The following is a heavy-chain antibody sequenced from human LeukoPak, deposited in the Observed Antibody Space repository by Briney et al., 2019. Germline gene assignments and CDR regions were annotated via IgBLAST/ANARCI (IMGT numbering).Heavy chain of an antibody. Sequence: PSETLSLTCTVSGGSISSSSYYWGWIRQPPGKGLEWIGSIYYSGSTYYNPSLKSRVTMSVDTSKNQFSLKLSSVTAADTAVYYCAGGPVGGGYWGQGTLVTVSS. CDR3: AGGPVGGGY. CDR1: GGSISSSSYY. CDR2: IYYSGST. J-gene: IGHJ4*02. D-gene: IGHD1-14*01. V-gene: IGHV4-39*07.